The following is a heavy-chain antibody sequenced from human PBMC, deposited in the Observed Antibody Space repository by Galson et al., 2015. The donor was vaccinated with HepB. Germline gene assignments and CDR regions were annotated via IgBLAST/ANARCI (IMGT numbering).Heavy chain of an antibody. D-gene: IGHD2-2*01. CDR3: ARYCSSTSCSHWFDP. V-gene: IGHV1-69*13. CDR2: VIPGFGTP. Sequence: SVKASCKASGGTFRSFAISWVRQAPGQGLEWVGGVIPGFGTPNYAQKLQGRVTITADASTNTAYMELSSLRSEDTAVYFCARYCSSTSCSHWFDPWGQGTLVTVSS. CDR1: GGTFRSFA. J-gene: IGHJ5*02.